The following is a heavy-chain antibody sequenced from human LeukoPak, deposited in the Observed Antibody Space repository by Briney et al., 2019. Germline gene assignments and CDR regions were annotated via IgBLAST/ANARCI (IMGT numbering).Heavy chain of an antibody. Sequence: VGSLRLSRAAPGFTFSSYGMHWVRQAPGKGLEWVAVIWYDGSNKYYADSVKGRFTISRDNSQNTLYLQMNSLRAEDTAVSYCARGCGGSCPGGVAYYYYGMDVWSQGTTVTVSS. V-gene: IGHV3-33*01. CDR3: ARGCGGSCPGGVAYYYYGMDV. J-gene: IGHJ6*02. CDR2: IWYDGSNK. D-gene: IGHD2-15*01. CDR1: GFTFSSYG.